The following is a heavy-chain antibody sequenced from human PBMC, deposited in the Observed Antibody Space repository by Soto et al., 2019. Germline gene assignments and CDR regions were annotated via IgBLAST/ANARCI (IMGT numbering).Heavy chain of an antibody. V-gene: IGHV3-23*01. CDR3: AKGRGTNYYYHMDV. D-gene: IGHD1-26*01. CDR1: GFTFNNYA. CDR2: ITGSGDSA. J-gene: IGHJ6*03. Sequence: EVQLLESGGGLVQPGGSLRLSCAASGFTFNNYAISWVRQAPGKGLEWVSTITGSGDSAYYADSVKGRFIISRDNSKNTLYMQRQSLGAEDSAIYYCAKGRGTNYYYHMDVWGGGTTVTVSS.